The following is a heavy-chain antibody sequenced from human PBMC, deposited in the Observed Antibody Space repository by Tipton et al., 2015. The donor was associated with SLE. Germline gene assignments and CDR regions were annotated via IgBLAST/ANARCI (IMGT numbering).Heavy chain of an antibody. CDR3: AILGASIGFDY. Sequence: GSLRLSCAGSGFSFRSNWMNWVRQAPGKGLEWVANIKGDGSARYYVGSVRGRFTISRDNAKNSLYLQMNSLRLEDTAVYYCAILGASIGFDYWGQGTLVTVSS. CDR1: GFSFRSNW. D-gene: IGHD1-26*01. J-gene: IGHJ4*02. V-gene: IGHV3-7*01. CDR2: IKGDGSAR.